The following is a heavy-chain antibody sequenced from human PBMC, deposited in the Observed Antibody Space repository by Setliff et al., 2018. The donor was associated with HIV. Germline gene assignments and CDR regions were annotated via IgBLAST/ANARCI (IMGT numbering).Heavy chain of an antibody. CDR3: ARGVHSGGSGWYNWYFDL. CDR2: IIPTFDTT. V-gene: IGHV1-69*06. D-gene: IGHD6-19*01. J-gene: IGHJ2*01. CDR1: GGTFSRHA. Sequence: SVKVSCKASGGTFSRHAFSWVRQAPGQGLEWMGGIIPTFDTTNYAQKFQGRVTITADKSTNTVYMELNSLRSEDTAMYYCARGVHSGGSGWYNWYFDLWGRGTLVTVSS.